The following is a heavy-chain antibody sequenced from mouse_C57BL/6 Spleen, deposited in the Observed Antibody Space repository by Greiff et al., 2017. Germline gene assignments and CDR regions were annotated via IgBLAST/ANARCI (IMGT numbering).Heavy chain of an antibody. CDR1: GFTFSDYG. Sequence: EVHLVESGGGLVKPGGSLKLSCAASGFTFSDYGMHWVRQAPEKGLEWVAYISSGSSTIYYADTVKGRFTISRDTAKNTLFLQKTSLRSEDTAMYYCGSTTAGYFDYWGQGTTLTVSS. CDR3: GSTTAGYFDY. J-gene: IGHJ2*01. V-gene: IGHV5-17*01. D-gene: IGHD1-2*01. CDR2: ISSGSSTI.